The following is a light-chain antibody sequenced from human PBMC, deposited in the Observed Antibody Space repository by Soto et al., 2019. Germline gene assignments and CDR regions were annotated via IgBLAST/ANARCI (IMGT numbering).Light chain of an antibody. CDR2: SND. CDR3: AVWDDIVSGVE. CDR1: RSNIGVNS. J-gene: IGLJ2*01. Sequence: QSVLTQPPSASGTPGQKVTISCSGSRSNIGVNSVNWYLQLPGTAPKLLIYSNDQRPSEAPDRFSGSKSGTSASLAISGLQPEDEAEYYCAVWDDIVSGVEFGGGTKVTVL. V-gene: IGLV1-44*01.